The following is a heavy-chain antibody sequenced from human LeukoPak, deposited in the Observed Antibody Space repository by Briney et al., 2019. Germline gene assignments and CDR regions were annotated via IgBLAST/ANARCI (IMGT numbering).Heavy chain of an antibody. CDR2: INPSGGST. V-gene: IGHV1-46*01. CDR1: GGTFSSYA. J-gene: IGHJ4*02. Sequence: ASVKVSCKASGGTFSSYAISWVRQAPGQGLEWMGIINPSGGSTSYAQKFQGRVTMTRDTSTSTVYMELSSLRSEDTAVYYCARDARHYDTEGYYFDYWGQGTLVTVSS. D-gene: IGHD3-22*01. CDR3: ARDARHYDTEGYYFDY.